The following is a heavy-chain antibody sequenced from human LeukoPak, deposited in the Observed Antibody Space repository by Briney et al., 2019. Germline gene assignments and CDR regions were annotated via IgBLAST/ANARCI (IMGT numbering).Heavy chain of an antibody. CDR3: AKDLSYYDSSPRDYFDY. CDR2: ISGSGGST. Sequence: GGSLRLSCAASGFTFSSYAMSWVRQAPGKGLEWVSAISGSGGSTYYADPVKGRFTISRDNSKNTLYLQMNSLRAEDTAVYYCAKDLSYYDSSPRDYFDYWGQGTLVTVSS. D-gene: IGHD3-22*01. V-gene: IGHV3-23*01. CDR1: GFTFSSYA. J-gene: IGHJ4*02.